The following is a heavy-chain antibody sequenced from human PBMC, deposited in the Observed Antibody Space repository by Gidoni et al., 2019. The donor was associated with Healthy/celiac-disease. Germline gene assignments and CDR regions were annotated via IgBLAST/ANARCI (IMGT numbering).Heavy chain of an antibody. Sequence: QVQLVESGVGVVQPGRSLRLSCAASGFTFISYGMHWVRQAPGKGLEGVAVIWYDGSNKYYADSGKGRFTISRDNSKNTRYRQMNSRRAEETAVYYCARDRNSGWHYYYYGMDGWGQGTTVTVSS. CDR2: IWYDGSNK. CDR3: ARDRNSGWHYYYYGMDG. D-gene: IGHD5-12*01. J-gene: IGHJ6*02. V-gene: IGHV3-33*01. CDR1: GFTFISYG.